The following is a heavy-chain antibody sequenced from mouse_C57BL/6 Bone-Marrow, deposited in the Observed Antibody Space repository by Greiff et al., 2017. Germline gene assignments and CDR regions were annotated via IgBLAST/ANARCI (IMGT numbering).Heavy chain of an antibody. CDR2: IYPGGGYT. CDR1: GYTFTNYW. V-gene: IGHV1-63*01. Sequence: QVQLQQSGAELVRPGTSVKMSCKASGYTFTNYWIGWAKQRPGHGLEWIGDIYPGGGYTNYNEKFKGKATLTADKSSSTAYMQFSSLTSEDSAIYYCARGGSWYFDVWGTGTTVTVSS. CDR3: ARGGSWYFDV. J-gene: IGHJ1*03. D-gene: IGHD1-1*01.